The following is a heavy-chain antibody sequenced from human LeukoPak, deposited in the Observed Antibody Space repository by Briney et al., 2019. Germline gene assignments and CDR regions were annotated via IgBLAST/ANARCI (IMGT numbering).Heavy chain of an antibody. CDR2: IKNKTNGGTT. CDR1: GYTLSNAY. J-gene: IGHJ5*02. D-gene: IGHD1-26*01. Sequence: PGGALRLSCAASGYTLSNAYMSSVRQAPGKGLEWVGRIKNKTNGGTTDYAAPVKGRFTISRDDSKNTLYLQMNSLKTEDTAVYYCTTTIVGVTTWFDPWGQGTLVTVSS. V-gene: IGHV3-15*01. CDR3: TTTIVGVTTWFDP.